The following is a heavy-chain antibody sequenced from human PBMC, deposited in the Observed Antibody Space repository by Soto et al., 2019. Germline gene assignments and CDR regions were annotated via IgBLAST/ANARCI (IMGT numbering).Heavy chain of an antibody. J-gene: IGHJ4*02. Sequence: GGSLRLSCVASGFTFSDYWMSWVRQAPGKGLEWVADIREDGSEKNYVDSVKGRFTISRDNAKNSLYLQMNSLRVEDTAVYYCTRDFLMTIFGAGLVGYWGQGTLVTVSS. CDR3: TRDFLMTIFGAGLVGY. CDR1: GFTFSDYW. D-gene: IGHD3-3*01. V-gene: IGHV3-7*01. CDR2: IREDGSEK.